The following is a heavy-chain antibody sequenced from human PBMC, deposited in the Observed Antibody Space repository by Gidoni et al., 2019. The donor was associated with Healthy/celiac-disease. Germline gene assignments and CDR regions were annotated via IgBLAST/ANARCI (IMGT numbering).Heavy chain of an antibody. J-gene: IGHJ4*02. CDR3: ARDRVGVVAFDY. V-gene: IGHV1-69*01. CDR2: ILPIFGTA. Sequence: QVQLVQAGADVKQPGSSVKVSCKASGRTLSSSATSWVRQAPGQGHEWMGWILPIFGTANSAQKFQGRVTITADESTSTAYMELSSLRSEDTAVYYCARDRVGVVAFDYWGQGTLVTVSS. CDR1: GRTLSSSA. D-gene: IGHD3-3*01.